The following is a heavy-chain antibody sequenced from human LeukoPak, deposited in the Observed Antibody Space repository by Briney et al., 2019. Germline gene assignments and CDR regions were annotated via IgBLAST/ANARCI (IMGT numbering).Heavy chain of an antibody. D-gene: IGHD2-15*01. CDR3: ARDSQVLPRGYFYYMDV. Sequence: GASVKVSCRTSGYTFTDYYIHWVRQGPGQGLEWMAWINPNSGGTRYAQNFQDRVTMTRDTSISTAYMELTSLRSDDTAVYYCARDSQVLPRGYFYYMDVWGTGTTVTVSS. CDR1: GYTFTDYY. CDR2: INPNSGGT. V-gene: IGHV1-2*02. J-gene: IGHJ6*03.